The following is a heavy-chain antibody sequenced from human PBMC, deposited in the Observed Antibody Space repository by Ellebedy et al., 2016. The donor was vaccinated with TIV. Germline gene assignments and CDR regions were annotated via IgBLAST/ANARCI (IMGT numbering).Heavy chain of an antibody. CDR3: ARDVQDIVATIPVMDFDY. Sequence: SGPTLVKPTQTLTLTCTFSGFSLSTSGVGVGWIRQPPGKALEWLALIYWNDDKRYSPSLKSRLTITKDTSKNQVVLTMTNMDPVDTATYYCARDVQDIVATIPVMDFDYWGQGTLVTVSS. V-gene: IGHV2-5*01. J-gene: IGHJ4*02. D-gene: IGHD5-12*01. CDR1: GFSLSTSGVG. CDR2: IYWNDDK.